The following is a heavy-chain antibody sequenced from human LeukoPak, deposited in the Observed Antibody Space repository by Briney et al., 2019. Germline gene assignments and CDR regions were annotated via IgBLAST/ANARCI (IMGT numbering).Heavy chain of an antibody. Sequence: GGSLRLSCAASGFTFSDYWMSWVRQAPGKGLEWVANIKQDGSKKNYVDSVKGRFTISRDNAKNSLYLQMNSLRDEDTAVYYCARASFQRWLQLGGDWGQGTLVTVSS. CDR2: IKQDGSKK. CDR3: ARASFQRWLQLGGD. CDR1: GFTFSDYW. D-gene: IGHD5-24*01. J-gene: IGHJ4*02. V-gene: IGHV3-7*01.